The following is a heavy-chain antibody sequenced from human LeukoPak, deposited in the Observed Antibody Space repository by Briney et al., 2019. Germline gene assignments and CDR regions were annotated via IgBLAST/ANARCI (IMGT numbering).Heavy chain of an antibody. V-gene: IGHV1-46*01. CDR3: AREGSAYDFWSGYYSFFDY. D-gene: IGHD3-3*01. CDR2: INPSGGST. CDR1: GGTFSSFT. Sequence: ASVKVSCKASGGTFSSFTISWGRQAPGQRLEWMGIINPSGGSTSYAQKFQGRVTMTRDTSTSTVYMELSSLRSEDTAVFYCAREGSAYDFWSGYYSFFDYWGQGTLVTVSS. J-gene: IGHJ4*02.